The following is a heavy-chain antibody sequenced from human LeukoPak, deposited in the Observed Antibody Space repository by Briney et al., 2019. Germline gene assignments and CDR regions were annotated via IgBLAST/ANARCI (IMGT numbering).Heavy chain of an antibody. CDR2: VYYTGST. CDR1: GGSVSSYY. Sequence: KSSETLSLTCSVSGGSVSSYYWSWIRQPPGKGLEWIGYVYYTGSTNYNPSLKSRVTMFEGKSKNQFSLRLSSVTVADTAVYYCARHFAYSSSSYFDYWGQGSLVTVSS. D-gene: IGHD6-6*01. CDR3: ARHFAYSSSSYFDY. J-gene: IGHJ4*02. V-gene: IGHV4-59*08.